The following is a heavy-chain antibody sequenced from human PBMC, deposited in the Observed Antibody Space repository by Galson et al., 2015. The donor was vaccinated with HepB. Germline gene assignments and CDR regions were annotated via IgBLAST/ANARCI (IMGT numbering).Heavy chain of an antibody. CDR1: GSSISNSNW. CDR3: ASLTYDSSGYYSRVDP. J-gene: IGHJ5*02. D-gene: IGHD3-22*01. V-gene: IGHV4-4*02. Sequence: SETLSLTCAVSGSSISNSNWWTWVRQPPGKGLEWIGEIYRSGSTNYNRSLKSRVTISMDKSQNQFSLELRSVTAADTAVYYCASLTYDSSGYYSRVDPWGQGTLVTVSS. CDR2: IYRSGST.